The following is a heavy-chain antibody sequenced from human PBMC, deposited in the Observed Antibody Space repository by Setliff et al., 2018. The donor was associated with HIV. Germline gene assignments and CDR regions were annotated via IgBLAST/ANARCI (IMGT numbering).Heavy chain of an antibody. CDR1: GYRFTDEY. J-gene: IGHJ4*02. CDR2: INPKSDGT. Sequence: GASVQDSCKASGYRFTDEYIHWVRQAAGQGLEWMGWINPKSDGTNYAQKFQGWITMNRDTSISTAYMELSRLRSDDKAVYYCASCMDYYYTSGYYQYYFDYWGQGTLVTVSS. V-gene: IGHV1-2*04. CDR3: ASCMDYYYTSGYYQYYFDY. D-gene: IGHD3-22*01.